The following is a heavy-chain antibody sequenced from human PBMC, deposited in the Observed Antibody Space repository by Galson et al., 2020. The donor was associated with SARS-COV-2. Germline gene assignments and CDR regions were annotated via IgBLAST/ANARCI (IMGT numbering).Heavy chain of an antibody. CDR1: GYSFTSYW. Sequence: GGSLRLSCKGSGYSFTSYWIGWVRQMPGKGLKWMGIIYPGDSDTRYSPSFQGQVTISADKSISTAYLQWSSLKASDTAMYYCARSATVTTGYFDFWGQGTLVTVSS. D-gene: IGHD4-17*01. V-gene: IGHV5-51*01. CDR3: ARSATVTTGYFDF. J-gene: IGHJ4*02. CDR2: IYPGDSDT.